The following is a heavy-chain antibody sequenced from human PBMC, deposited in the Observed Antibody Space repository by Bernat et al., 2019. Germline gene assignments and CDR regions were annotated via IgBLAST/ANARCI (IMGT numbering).Heavy chain of an antibody. CDR1: GFTVSSNY. Sequence: EVQLVETGGDLIQPGGSLRLSCAASGFTVSSNYMSWVRQAPGKGLEWVSVIYSGGSTYYADSVKGRFTISRDNSKNTLYLQMNSLRAEDTAVYYCARGIAAAGWGYFQHWGQGTLVTVSS. CDR3: ARGIAAAGWGYFQH. J-gene: IGHJ1*01. V-gene: IGHV3-53*02. CDR2: IYSGGST. D-gene: IGHD6-13*01.